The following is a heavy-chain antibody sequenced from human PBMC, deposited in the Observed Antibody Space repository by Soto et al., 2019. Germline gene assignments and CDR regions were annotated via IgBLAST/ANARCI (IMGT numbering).Heavy chain of an antibody. Sequence: ASVKVSCKASRYSFTNNDVSGVRQATGQGLEWMGWMNPGSGDTGYAQKFQGTVTMTRDISIATAYMESSSLRSDDTAIYYCARIETFGSLKLFDPCRQGTLITFFS. CDR1: RYSFTNND. V-gene: IGHV1-8*01. CDR2: MNPGSGDT. CDR3: ARIETFGSLKLFDP. D-gene: IGHD3-16*01. J-gene: IGHJ5*02.